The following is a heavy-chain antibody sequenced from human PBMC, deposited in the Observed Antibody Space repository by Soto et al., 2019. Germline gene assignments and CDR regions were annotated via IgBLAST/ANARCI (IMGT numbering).Heavy chain of an antibody. CDR1: GFTFSAHS. CDR2: ISSGSTPI. V-gene: IGHV3-48*01. Sequence: GSLRLSCAASGFTFSAHSMDWVRQAPGKGLEWVSYISSGSTPIYYADSVRGRFTISRDNAKNSLYLQMNSLRAEDTAVYYCSRWNYDTSGYYKGALDYWGQGTLVTVSS. D-gene: IGHD3-22*01. CDR3: SRWNYDTSGYYKGALDY. J-gene: IGHJ4*02.